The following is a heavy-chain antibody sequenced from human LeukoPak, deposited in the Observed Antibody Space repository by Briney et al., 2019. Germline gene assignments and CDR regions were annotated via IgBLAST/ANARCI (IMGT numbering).Heavy chain of an antibody. CDR2: ISSSSSYI. CDR3: ARDLSGGASDY. V-gene: IGHV3-21*01. J-gene: IGHJ4*02. CDR1: GFTFSSYS. Sequence: GGSLRLSCAASGFTFSSYSMNWVRQAPGKGLEWVSSISSSSSYIYYADSVKGRFTISRDNAKNSLYLQMNSLRAEDTAAYYCARDLSGGASDYWGQGTLVTVSS. D-gene: IGHD1-26*01.